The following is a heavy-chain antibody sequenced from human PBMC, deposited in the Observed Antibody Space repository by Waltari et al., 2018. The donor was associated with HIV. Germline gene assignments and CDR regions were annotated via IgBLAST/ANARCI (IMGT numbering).Heavy chain of an antibody. V-gene: IGHV1-24*01. D-gene: IGHD6-13*01. J-gene: IGHJ4*02. Sequence: QVQLVQSGAEVRKPGASVKVSCKVSGHPLSDLSMHWVRQAPAKGLEWMGGFEPEDGETIYGQNFQGRVTMTEDTSADTAYMELSSLRSEDTAMYYCATVVERQLVPYFWGQGTLVTVSS. CDR1: GHPLSDLS. CDR2: FEPEDGET. CDR3: ATVVERQLVPYF.